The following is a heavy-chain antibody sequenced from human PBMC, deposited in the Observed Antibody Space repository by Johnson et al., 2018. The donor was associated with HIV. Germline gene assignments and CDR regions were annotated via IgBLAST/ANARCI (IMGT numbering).Heavy chain of an antibody. D-gene: IGHD1-1*01. V-gene: IGHV3-30*19. J-gene: IGHJ3*02. CDR1: GFTFSGYT. CDR2: ISYDGSNK. CDR3: AKDWYNWNDGGGYDAFDI. Sequence: QVQLVESGGGVVQPGRSLRLSCAASGFTFSGYTMHWVRQAPGKGLEWVAVISYDGSNKYYADSVKGRFTISRDNSKNTLYLQMNSLRAEDTAVYYCAKDWYNWNDGGGYDAFDIWGQGTMVTVSS.